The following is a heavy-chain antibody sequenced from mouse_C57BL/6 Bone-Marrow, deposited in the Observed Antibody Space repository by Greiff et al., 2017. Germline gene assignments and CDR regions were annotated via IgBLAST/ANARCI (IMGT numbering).Heavy chain of an antibody. Sequence: QVQLQQPGAELVKPGASVKMSCKASGYTFTSYWITWVKRRPGQGLEWIGDIYPGSGSTNYNEKFKSKTTLTVDTSSSTAYMQLSSLTSEDSAVYYCARCDYDMFAYWGQGTLVTVSA. V-gene: IGHV1-55*01. CDR1: GYTFTSYW. CDR3: ARCDYDMFAY. J-gene: IGHJ3*01. D-gene: IGHD2-4*01. CDR2: IYPGSGST.